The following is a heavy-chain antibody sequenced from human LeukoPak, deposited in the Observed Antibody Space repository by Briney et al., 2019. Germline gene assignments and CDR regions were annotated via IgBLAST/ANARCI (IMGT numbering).Heavy chain of an antibody. D-gene: IGHD3-10*01. V-gene: IGHV1-18*01. CDR2: ISAYNGNT. Sequence: ASVKVSCKASGYTFTSCGISWVRQAPGQGLEWMGWISAYNGNTKYAQKFQGRVTMTTDTSTSTADMELRSLRSDDTAVYYCARDLKDGSGSYFYWGQGTLVTVSS. CDR3: ARDLKDGSGSYFY. CDR1: GYTFTSCG. J-gene: IGHJ4*02.